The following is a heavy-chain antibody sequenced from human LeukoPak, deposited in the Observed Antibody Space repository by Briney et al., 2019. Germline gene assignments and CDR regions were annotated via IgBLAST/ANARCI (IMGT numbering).Heavy chain of an antibody. CDR1: GYTFTSYY. Sequence: ASVKVSCKASGYTFTSYYMHWVRQAPGQGLEWMGIINPSGGSTSYAQKFQGRVTMTRDTSTSTAYMELRSLRSDDTAVYYCARDYGGNLDYWGQGTLVTVSS. CDR2: INPSGGST. D-gene: IGHD4-23*01. J-gene: IGHJ4*02. CDR3: ARDYGGNLDY. V-gene: IGHV1-46*01.